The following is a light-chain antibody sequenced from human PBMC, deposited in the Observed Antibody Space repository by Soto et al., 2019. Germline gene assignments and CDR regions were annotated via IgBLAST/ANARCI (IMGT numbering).Light chain of an antibody. Sequence: DIQMTKSPSTLSASVGDRVTITCRASQSISSWLAWYQQKPGKAPKVLIYDASSLESGVPSRFSGSGSGTEFTLTISSLQPDDFATYYCQQYNSYPFTFGPGTKVDIK. CDR1: QSISSW. J-gene: IGKJ3*01. CDR2: DAS. CDR3: QQYNSYPFT. V-gene: IGKV1-5*01.